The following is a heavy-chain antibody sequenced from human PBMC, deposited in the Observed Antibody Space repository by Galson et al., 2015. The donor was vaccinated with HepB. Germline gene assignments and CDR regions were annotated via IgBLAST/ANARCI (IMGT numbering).Heavy chain of an antibody. Sequence: SVKVSCKASGYTFTSYAMHWVRQAPGQRLEWMGWINAGNGNTKYSQKFQGRVTITRDTSASTAYMELSSLRSEDTAVYYCARTRQAGDYVDYYYGMDVWGQGTTVTVSS. CDR1: GYTFTSYA. J-gene: IGHJ6*02. CDR3: ARTRQAGDYVDYYYGMDV. CDR2: INAGNGNT. V-gene: IGHV1-3*01. D-gene: IGHD4-17*01.